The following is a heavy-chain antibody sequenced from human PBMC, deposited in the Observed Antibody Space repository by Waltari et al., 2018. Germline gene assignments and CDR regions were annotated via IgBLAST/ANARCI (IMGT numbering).Heavy chain of an antibody. CDR2: IKQDGSEK. CDR3: ATSGWYCFDY. V-gene: IGHV3-7*01. Sequence: VQLVASGGGLVQPGGSLRPSCAASGFTLSSFWMNWVRQTPGKGLEWVAGIKQDGSEKYYADSVKGRFTISRDNAKNSLYLQMNSLRAEDTAVYYCATSGWYCFDYWGQGTLVTVSS. D-gene: IGHD6-19*01. CDR1: GFTLSSFW. J-gene: IGHJ4*02.